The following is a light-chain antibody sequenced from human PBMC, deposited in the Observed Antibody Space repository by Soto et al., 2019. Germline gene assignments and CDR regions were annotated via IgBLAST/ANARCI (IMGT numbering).Light chain of an antibody. V-gene: IGKV1-6*01. Sequence: AIQMTQSPSSLSASVGDRVTITCRASQGIRNDLGWYQQKPGKAPKLLIYAASSLQSGVPSRFSGSGSGTDFPLTIRRLQPEDFGTYYCLQDYNYPLTFGGGNKVEIK. CDR1: QGIRND. J-gene: IGKJ4*01. CDR2: AAS. CDR3: LQDYNYPLT.